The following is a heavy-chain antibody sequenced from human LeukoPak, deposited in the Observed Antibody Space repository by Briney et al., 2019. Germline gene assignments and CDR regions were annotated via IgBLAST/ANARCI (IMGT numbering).Heavy chain of an antibody. J-gene: IGHJ4*02. CDR3: AKYNYYGSGSYYNDFDS. CDR2: ISRSGDRT. Sequence: GGSLRLSCAASGFTFSTYAMSWVRQTPGKGLEWVSSISRSGDRTYYADSVKGRFTISRDNSKNTLYLQMNSLRAEDTAIYYCAKYNYYGSGSYYNDFDSWGQGTLVTVSS. CDR1: GFTFSTYA. V-gene: IGHV3-23*01. D-gene: IGHD3-10*01.